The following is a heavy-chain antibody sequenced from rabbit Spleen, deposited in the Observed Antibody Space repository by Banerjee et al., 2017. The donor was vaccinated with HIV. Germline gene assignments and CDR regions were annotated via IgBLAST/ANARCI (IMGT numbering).Heavy chain of an antibody. J-gene: IGHJ6*01. CDR2: IETGSSDFT. CDR3: ARDTSSSFSSYGMDL. V-gene: IGHV1S40*01. CDR1: GVSFSGSSY. Sequence: QSLEESGGDLVKPGASLTLTCTASGVSFSGSSYICWVRQVPGKGLEWIACIETGSSDFTYYASWAKGRFTISKTSSTTVTLQVTSLTAADTATYFCARDTSSSFSSYGMDLWGPGTLVTVS. D-gene: IGHD1-1*01.